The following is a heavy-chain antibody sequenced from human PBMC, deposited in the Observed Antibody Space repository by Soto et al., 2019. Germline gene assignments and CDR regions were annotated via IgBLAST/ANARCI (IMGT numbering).Heavy chain of an antibody. CDR1: GFTFSSYA. CDR3: AREGGIAAAGTGGTTRGYYYYGMDV. CDR2: ISYDGSNK. J-gene: IGHJ6*02. Sequence: GGSLRLSCAASGFTFSSYAMHWVRQAPGKGLEWVAVISYDGSNKYYADSVKGRFTISRDNSKNTLYLQMNSLRAEDTAVYYCAREGGIAAAGTGGTTRGYYYYGMDVWGQGTTVTVS. V-gene: IGHV3-30-3*01. D-gene: IGHD6-13*01.